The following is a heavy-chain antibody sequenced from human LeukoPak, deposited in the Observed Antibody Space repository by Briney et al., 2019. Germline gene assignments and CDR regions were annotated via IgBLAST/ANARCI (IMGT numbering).Heavy chain of an antibody. D-gene: IGHD1-26*01. J-gene: IGHJ4*02. CDR1: VFTFSTYD. CDR3: AKKGEVGTTRPFDY. Sequence: GGSLRPSCAASVFTFSTYDMHWVRQAPGKGREGVAVISYDNKYYADSVKGRFTISRENSKNTLYLQMNSLRVEDTAVYYCAKKGEVGTTRPFDYWGQGTLVTVSS. V-gene: IGHV3-30*18. CDR2: ISYDNK.